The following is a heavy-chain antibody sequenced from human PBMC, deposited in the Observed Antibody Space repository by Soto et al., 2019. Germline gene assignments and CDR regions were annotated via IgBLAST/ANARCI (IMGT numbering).Heavy chain of an antibody. CDR1: GGSISSYY. J-gene: IGHJ5*02. CDR3: ARMNRGVSAAIWWGNWFDL. CDR2: IYHSGST. D-gene: IGHD2-2*01. Sequence: PSETLSLTCTVSGGSISSYYWSWIRQPPGKGLEWIGYIYHSGSTNYNPSLKSRVTISVDTSKNQFSLKLSSVTAADTAVYYCARMNRGVSAAIWWGNWFDLWGKGTLVTVAS. V-gene: IGHV4-59*01.